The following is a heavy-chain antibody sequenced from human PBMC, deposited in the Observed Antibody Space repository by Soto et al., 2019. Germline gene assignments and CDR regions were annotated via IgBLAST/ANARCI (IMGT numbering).Heavy chain of an antibody. Sequence: GGSLRLSCTASGFTIGDYAMSWFRQAPGKGLEWIGFIRSKGHGGTTEYAASVKGRFTISRDDSNSIAYLQMNSLKTDDTAGYYCSRDLTTTVDRAFDYWGQGTLVTVSS. J-gene: IGHJ4*02. CDR2: IRSKGHGGTT. D-gene: IGHD4-4*01. CDR1: GFTIGDYA. CDR3: SRDLTTTVDRAFDY. V-gene: IGHV3-49*03.